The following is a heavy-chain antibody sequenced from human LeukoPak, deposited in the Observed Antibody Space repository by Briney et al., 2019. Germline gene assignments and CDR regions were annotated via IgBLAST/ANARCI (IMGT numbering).Heavy chain of an antibody. CDR3: AKSANYDILTGDWIDY. CDR1: GFTFDDYA. CDR2: ISWNSGSI. V-gene: IGHV3-9*01. Sequence: GGSLRLSCEASGFTFDDYAMHWVRQAPGKGLEWVSGISWNSGSIGYADSVKGRFTISRDDAKNSLFLQMNSLRDEDTALYYCAKSANYDILTGDWIDYWGQGTLVTVSS. D-gene: IGHD3-9*01. J-gene: IGHJ4*02.